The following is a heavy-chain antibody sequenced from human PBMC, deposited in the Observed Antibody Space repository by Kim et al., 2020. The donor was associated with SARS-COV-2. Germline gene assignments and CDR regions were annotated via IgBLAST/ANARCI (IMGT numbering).Heavy chain of an antibody. D-gene: IGHD3-16*01. J-gene: IGHJ4*02. V-gene: IGHV1-69*04. Sequence: NYAQKFQGRVTFTADKSTSTAYMELSSLRSEDTAVYYCARGGGGGNTGDYWGQGTLVTVSS. CDR3: ARGGGGGNTGDY.